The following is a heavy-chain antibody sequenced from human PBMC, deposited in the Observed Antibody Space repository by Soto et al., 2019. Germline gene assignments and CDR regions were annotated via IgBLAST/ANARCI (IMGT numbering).Heavy chain of an antibody. Sequence: SETLSLTCTVSGGSISSSSYYWGWIRQPPGKGLEWIGSIYYSGTTYYNPSLKSRVTISVDTSKNQFSLKLSSVTAADTAVYYCARHRGYYDILTGYYTELNFDYWGQGTLVTSPQ. CDR3: ARHRGYYDILTGYYTELNFDY. CDR2: IYYSGTT. V-gene: IGHV4-39*01. J-gene: IGHJ4*02. D-gene: IGHD3-9*01. CDR1: GGSISSSSYY.